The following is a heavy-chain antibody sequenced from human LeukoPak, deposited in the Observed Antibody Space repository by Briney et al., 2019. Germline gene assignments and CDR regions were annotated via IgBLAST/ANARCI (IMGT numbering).Heavy chain of an antibody. D-gene: IGHD4-23*01. CDR3: AKLLVDLSPGGNYVFDL. CDR2: VTACGTVR. V-gene: IGHV3-23*01. Sequence: GGSLRLSCAASGFTFSEYAMNWVRQAPGKGLEWLSGVTACGTVRYYADSVRGRFFASRDNSKSTLYLQMGSLTAEDTAFYYCAKLLVDLSPGGNYVFDLWGPGTLVTVSS. J-gene: IGHJ4*02. CDR1: GFTFSEYA.